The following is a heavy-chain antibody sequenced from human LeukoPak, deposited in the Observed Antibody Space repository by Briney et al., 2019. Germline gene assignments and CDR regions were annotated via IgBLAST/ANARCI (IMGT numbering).Heavy chain of an antibody. CDR3: ARVSSGSYSIDAFDI. D-gene: IGHD1-26*01. CDR2: IYYSGST. Sequence: SETLSLTCTVSGGSISSSSYYWGWIRQPPGKGLEWIGSIYYSGSTYYNPSLKSRVTVSVDTSKNQFSLKLSSVTAADTAVYYCARVSSGSYSIDAFDIWGQGTMVTVSS. J-gene: IGHJ3*02. CDR1: GGSISSSSYY. V-gene: IGHV4-39*07.